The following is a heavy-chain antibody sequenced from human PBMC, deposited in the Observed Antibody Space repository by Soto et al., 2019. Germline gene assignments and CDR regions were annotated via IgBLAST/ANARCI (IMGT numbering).Heavy chain of an antibody. V-gene: IGHV3-53*01. J-gene: IGHJ6*04. D-gene: IGHD3-10*01. CDR1: GLTVSNAY. Sequence: EVQLVESGGGLIQPGVSLRLSCAASGLTVSNAYMAWVRQAPGMGLEWVSVIYDNCTTSYADSVKGRFTISRYTSTNTQSLQMDSLRADDTAVYYCVRPLPSGRNYGLDVWGKGTTVTVSS. CDR2: IYDNCTT. CDR3: VRPLPSGRNYGLDV.